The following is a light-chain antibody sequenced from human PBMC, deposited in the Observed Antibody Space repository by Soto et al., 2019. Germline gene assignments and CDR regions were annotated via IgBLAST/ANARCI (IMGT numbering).Light chain of an antibody. CDR2: DES. Sequence: EIVLTQSPATLYLSPGERATLSCRASQSVSTYLAWYQQKPGQAPRLLIYDESKRATGIPVRFSGSGSGTDFTSAMPCLGREDCGVYYCQQRSNWPPTWTLGQGTKLDI. J-gene: IGKJ1*01. CDR3: QQRSNWPPTWT. V-gene: IGKV3-11*01. CDR1: QSVSTY.